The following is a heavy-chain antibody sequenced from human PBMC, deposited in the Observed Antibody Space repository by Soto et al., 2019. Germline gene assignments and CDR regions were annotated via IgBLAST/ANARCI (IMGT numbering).Heavy chain of an antibody. D-gene: IGHD2-21*02. Sequence: KPSETLSLTCTVSGGSISSYYWSWIRQPPGKGLEWIGYIYYSGSTNYNPSLKSRVTISVDTSKNQFSLKLSSVTAADTAVYYCARARFCGGDCYSRDAFDIWGQGTMVTVSS. CDR3: ARARFCGGDCYSRDAFDI. CDR1: GGSISSYY. CDR2: IYYSGST. J-gene: IGHJ3*02. V-gene: IGHV4-59*01.